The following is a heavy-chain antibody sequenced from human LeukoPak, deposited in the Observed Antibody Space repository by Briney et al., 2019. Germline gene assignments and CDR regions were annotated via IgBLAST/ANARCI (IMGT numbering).Heavy chain of an antibody. CDR3: ARSCRGLYSNDY. CDR1: GGSISNYY. CDR2: IYSSGTT. V-gene: IGHV4-4*07. D-gene: IGHD2-8*01. J-gene: IGHJ4*02. Sequence: PSETLSLTCTVSGGSISNYYWSWLRQPAGKGLEWIGRIYSSGTTNYNPSLTGRVSMSVDTSKNQFSLKLNSVTAADTAVYYCARSCRGLYSNDYWGQGTLVTVSS.